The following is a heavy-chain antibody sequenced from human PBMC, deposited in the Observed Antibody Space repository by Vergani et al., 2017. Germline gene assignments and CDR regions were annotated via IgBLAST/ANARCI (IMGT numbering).Heavy chain of an antibody. D-gene: IGHD2-2*01. CDR2: ISAYNGNT. CDR3: ARAYCSSTSCYLFWFDP. V-gene: IGHV1-18*01. J-gene: IGHJ5*02. Sequence: QVQLVQSGAEAKKPGASVKVSCKASGYTFTSYGISWVRQAPGQGLEWMGWISAYNGNTNYAQKLQGRVTMTTDTSTSTAYMELSRLRSDDTAVYYCARAYCSSTSCYLFWFDPWGQGTLVTVSS. CDR1: GYTFTSYG.